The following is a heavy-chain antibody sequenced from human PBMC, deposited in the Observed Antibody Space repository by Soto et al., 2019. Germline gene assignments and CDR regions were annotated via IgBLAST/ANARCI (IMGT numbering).Heavy chain of an antibody. Sequence: SETLSLTCTVSGGSISTSSWNWIRQAPGKGLEWIGCVYYTGNTNYNPSLKSRVTMSLDTSKNQFSLKLSSVTAADTAVYYCHARGPLPTAGNGEYYYYGMDVWGQGTTVTVAS. CDR3: HARGPLPTAGNGEYYYYGMDV. D-gene: IGHD1-26*01. CDR1: GGSISTSS. V-gene: IGHV4-59*08. J-gene: IGHJ6*02. CDR2: VYYTGNT.